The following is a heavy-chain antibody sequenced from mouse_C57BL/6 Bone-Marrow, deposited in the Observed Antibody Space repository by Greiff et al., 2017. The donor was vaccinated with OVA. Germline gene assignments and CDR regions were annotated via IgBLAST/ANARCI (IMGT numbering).Heavy chain of an antibody. V-gene: IGHV1-82*01. CDR2: IYPGDGDT. CDR3: ELGHWYFDV. D-gene: IGHD4-1*01. CDR1: GYAFSSSW. J-gene: IGHJ1*03. Sequence: VQLVESGPELVKPGASVKISCKASGYAFSSSWMNWVKQRPGKGLEWIGRIYPGDGDTNYNGKFKGKATLTADKSSSTAYMQRSSLTSEDSAVYFGELGHWYFDVWGTGTTVTVSS.